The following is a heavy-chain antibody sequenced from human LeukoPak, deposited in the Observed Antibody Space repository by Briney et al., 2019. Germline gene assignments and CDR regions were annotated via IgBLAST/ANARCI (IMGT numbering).Heavy chain of an antibody. V-gene: IGHV1-69*02. D-gene: IGHD1-1*01. CDR3: PRAQWNVNWFDP. J-gene: IGHJ5*02. Sequence: SVKVSCMASGGTFSSYTISWVRQAPGQGLEWMGRIIPILGIANYARKFQGRVTITADKSTNTAYMELSSLRSEDTAVYYCPRAQWNVNWFDPWGQGTLVTVSS. CDR2: IIPILGIA. CDR1: GGTFSSYT.